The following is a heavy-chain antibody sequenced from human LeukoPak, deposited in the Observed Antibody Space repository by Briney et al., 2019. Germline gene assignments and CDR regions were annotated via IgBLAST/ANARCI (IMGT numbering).Heavy chain of an antibody. CDR3: ARPRGYSYGYGMDV. Sequence: GGSLRLSCAASGFTFSSYAMHWVRQAPGKGLEWVAVISYDGSNKYYADSVKGRCTISRDNSKNTLYLQMNSLRAEDTAVYYCARPRGYSYGYGMDVWGQGTTVTVSS. D-gene: IGHD5-18*01. CDR1: GFTFSSYA. CDR2: ISYDGSNK. V-gene: IGHV3-30-3*01. J-gene: IGHJ6*02.